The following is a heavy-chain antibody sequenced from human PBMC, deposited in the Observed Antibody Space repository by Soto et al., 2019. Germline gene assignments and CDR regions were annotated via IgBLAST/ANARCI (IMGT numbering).Heavy chain of an antibody. CDR2: ISGNGEAT. CDR3: AKAQEASGNVNSFFDT. Sequence: EVQLLESGGGLVQPGGSLRVSCAASGFIVENYAMSWVRQAPGKGLEWVSVISGNGEATYYADSVRGRLTISRDNSKNTLYLQMNSLRAEDTAIYYCAKAQEASGNVNSFFDTWGQGTLVTVSS. J-gene: IGHJ4*02. CDR1: GFIVENYA. D-gene: IGHD2-15*01. V-gene: IGHV3-23*01.